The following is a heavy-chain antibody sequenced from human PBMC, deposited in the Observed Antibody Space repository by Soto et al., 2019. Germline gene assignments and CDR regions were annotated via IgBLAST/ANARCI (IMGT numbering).Heavy chain of an antibody. CDR3: ATSYVSGFDP. V-gene: IGHV1-18*04. CDR2: IKPDNGDT. D-gene: IGHD3-16*01. CDR1: GYPFSKYG. J-gene: IGHJ5*02. Sequence: QLQLVQSGAEVERPGASVRVSCKAYGYPFSKYGISWIRQAPGQGLEWMGWIKPDNGDTNYAQKLQGRVTMTTDTSSNTAYMELRSLRSDDTAVYYCATSYVSGFDPWGQGTLVSVSS.